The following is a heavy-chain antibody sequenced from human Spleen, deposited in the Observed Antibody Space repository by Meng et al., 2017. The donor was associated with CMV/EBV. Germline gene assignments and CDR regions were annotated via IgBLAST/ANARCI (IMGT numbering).Heavy chain of an antibody. J-gene: IGHJ6*02. D-gene: IGHD6-6*01. Sequence: GESLKISCAASGFALSKYWMTWVRQAPGKGLEWVANIKEDGSEKNFVDSVKGRFTISRDNAKNSLYLQMNSLRAEDTAVYYCARDYRQGSSKYYYGMDVWGQGTTVTVSS. CDR1: GFALSKYW. V-gene: IGHV3-7*03. CDR3: ARDYRQGSSKYYYGMDV. CDR2: IKEDGSEK.